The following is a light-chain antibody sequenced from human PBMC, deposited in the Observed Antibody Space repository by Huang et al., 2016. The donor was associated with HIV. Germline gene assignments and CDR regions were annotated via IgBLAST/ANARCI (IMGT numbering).Light chain of an antibody. CDR2: GAS. V-gene: IGKV3D-7*01. CDR3: QQDHNWIT. J-gene: IGKJ5*01. Sequence: EIVMTQSPATLSLSPGERATLSCRASQSVSSNYLSWYQHKPGQAPRLLIYGASTRATGIPARFSGSGSGTDFNLTISSLQPEDFAVYYCQQDHNWITFGQGTRLEIK. CDR1: QSVSSNY.